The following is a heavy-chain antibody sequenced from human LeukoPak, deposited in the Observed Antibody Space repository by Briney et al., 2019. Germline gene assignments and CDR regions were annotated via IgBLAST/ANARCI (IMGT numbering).Heavy chain of an antibody. CDR2: IRYDGGNK. CDR3: SRNLGATTRIFDH. Sequence: PGGSLRLSCAASGYIFSTYWMHWVRQAPGKGLEWVAFIRYDGGNKYYADSVKGRFTISRDNSKNTLYLQMSSLRGEDTAVYYCSRNLGATTRIFDHWGQGTLVTVSS. J-gene: IGHJ4*02. V-gene: IGHV3-30*02. CDR1: GYIFSTYW. D-gene: IGHD2-15*01.